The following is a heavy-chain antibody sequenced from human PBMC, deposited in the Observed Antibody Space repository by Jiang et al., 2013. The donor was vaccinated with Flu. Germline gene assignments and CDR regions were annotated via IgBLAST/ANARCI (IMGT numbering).Heavy chain of an antibody. CDR3: ARHEIDLIWFVTTYNWFDP. V-gene: IGHV4-39*01. D-gene: IGHD3-10*01. CDR1: GGSISSSSYY. Sequence: LLKPSETLSLTCTVSGGSISSSSYYWGWIRQPPGKGLEWIGSIYYSGSTYYNPSLKSRVTISVDTSKNQFSLKLSSVTAADTAVYYCARHEIDLIWFVTTYNWFDPWGQGTLVTVSS. J-gene: IGHJ5*02. CDR2: IYYSGST.